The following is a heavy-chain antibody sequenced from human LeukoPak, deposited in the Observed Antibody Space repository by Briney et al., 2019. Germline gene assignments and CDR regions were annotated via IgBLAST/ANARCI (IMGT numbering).Heavy chain of an antibody. CDR2: IDPSDTYT. D-gene: IGHD3-16*01. J-gene: IGHJ3*01. CDR3: ARHKVLGGITIDVFDL. CDR1: QYTFSNYW. V-gene: IGHV5-10-1*01. Sequence: GDSLKISCKGLQYTFSNYWITWVRQVPGEGLEWMGMIDPSDTYTKYSPSFQGHVTLSVDKSIDTAYLQWSGLKASDTAIYFCARHKVLGGITIDVFDLWGQGTLVTVSS.